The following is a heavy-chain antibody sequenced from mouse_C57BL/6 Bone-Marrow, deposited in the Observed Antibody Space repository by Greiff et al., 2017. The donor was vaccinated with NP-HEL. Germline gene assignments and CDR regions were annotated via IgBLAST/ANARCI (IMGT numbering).Heavy chain of an antibody. CDR2: INPSSGYT. CDR1: GYTFTSYW. CDR3: ARIPWRV. V-gene: IGHV1-7*01. Sequence: QVQLQQSGAELAKPGASVKLSCKASGYTFTSYWMHWVKQRPGQGLEWIGYINPSSGYTKYNQKFKDKATLTAYKSSSTAYMQLSSLTYEDSAVYYCARIPWRVWGQGTTLTVSS. J-gene: IGHJ2*01.